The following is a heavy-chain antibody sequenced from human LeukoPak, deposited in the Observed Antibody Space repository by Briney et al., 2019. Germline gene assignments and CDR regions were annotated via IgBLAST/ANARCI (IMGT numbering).Heavy chain of an antibody. Sequence: ASVKVSCKASGYTFTSYGISWVRQAPGQGLEWMGWISAYNGNTNYAQKLQGRVTMTTDTSTSTAYMELRSPRSDDTAVYYCARVTPYYYGSELGDYFDYWGQGTLVTVSS. CDR1: GYTFTSYG. CDR3: ARVTPYYYGSELGDYFDY. J-gene: IGHJ4*02. D-gene: IGHD3-10*01. V-gene: IGHV1-18*01. CDR2: ISAYNGNT.